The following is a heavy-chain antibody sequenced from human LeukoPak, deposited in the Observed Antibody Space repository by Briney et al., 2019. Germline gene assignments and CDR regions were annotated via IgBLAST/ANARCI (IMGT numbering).Heavy chain of an antibody. CDR2: INHSGST. D-gene: IGHD3-10*01. Sequence: SETLSLTCAVYGGSFSGYYWSWIRQPPGKGLEWIGEINHSGSTNYNPSLKSRVTISVDTSKNQFSLKLSSVTAADTAVYYCARDKLWFGYLSYSYYYYGMDVWGQGTTVTVSS. V-gene: IGHV4-34*01. J-gene: IGHJ6*02. CDR3: ARDKLWFGYLSYSYYYYGMDV. CDR1: GGSFSGYY.